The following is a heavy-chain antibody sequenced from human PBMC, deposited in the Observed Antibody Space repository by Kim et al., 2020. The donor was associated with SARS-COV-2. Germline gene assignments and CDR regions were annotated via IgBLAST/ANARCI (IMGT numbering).Heavy chain of an antibody. Sequence: ADAVKGRFTSPRDNTKNTQYLQMNGLRAEDTAVYYCAKGRYYYGSGSFDYWGQGTLVTVSS. V-gene: IGHV3-23*01. D-gene: IGHD3-10*01. CDR3: AKGRYYYGSGSFDY. J-gene: IGHJ4*02.